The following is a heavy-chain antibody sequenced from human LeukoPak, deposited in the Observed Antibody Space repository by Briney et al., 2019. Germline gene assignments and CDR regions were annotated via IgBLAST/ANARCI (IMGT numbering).Heavy chain of an antibody. D-gene: IGHD2-2*01. CDR1: GFTFSSYA. CDR2: ISYDGSNK. Sequence: RSLRLSCAASGFTFSSYAMHWVRQAPGKGLEWVAVISYDGSNKYYADSVKGRFTISRDNSKNTLYLQMNSLRAEDTAVYYCARGYQDYYYYGMDVWGKGTTVTVSS. V-gene: IGHV3-30*04. J-gene: IGHJ6*04. CDR3: ARGYQDYYYYGMDV.